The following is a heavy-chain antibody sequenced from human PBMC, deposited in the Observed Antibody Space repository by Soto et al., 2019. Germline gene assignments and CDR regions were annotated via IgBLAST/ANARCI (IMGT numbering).Heavy chain of an antibody. D-gene: IGHD2-15*01. V-gene: IGHV1-69*13. Sequence: SVKVSCKASGGTFSSYAISWVRQAPGQGLEWIGGIIPIFGTANYAQKFQGRVTITADESTSTAYMELSSLRSEDTAVYYCARGYCSGDSCYSEQHYYYGMDVWGQGTTVTVSS. CDR2: IIPIFGTA. CDR3: ARGYCSGDSCYSEQHYYYGMDV. J-gene: IGHJ6*02. CDR1: GGTFSSYA.